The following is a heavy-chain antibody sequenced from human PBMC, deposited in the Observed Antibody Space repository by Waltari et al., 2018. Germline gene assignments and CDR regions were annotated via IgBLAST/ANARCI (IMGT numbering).Heavy chain of an antibody. CDR2: ISGSGGST. Sequence: EVQLLESGGGLVQPGGSLRLSCAASGFTFSSYVMTWVRQAPGKGLEWVSVISGSGGSTYYPNSVKGRFTISRDNSKNTLYLQMNSLRAEDTAVYYCAKDKGLDYWGQGTLVTVSS. CDR3: AKDKGLDY. CDR1: GFTFSSYV. J-gene: IGHJ4*02. V-gene: IGHV3-23*01.